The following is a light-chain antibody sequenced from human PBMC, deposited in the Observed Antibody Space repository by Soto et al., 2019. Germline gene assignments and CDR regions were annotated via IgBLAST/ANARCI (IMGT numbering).Light chain of an antibody. V-gene: IGKV1-5*01. CDR2: DGS. Sequence: DIQMTQFPSTLSASVGDRVTITCRASQSIRSWLAWYQQKPGKAPKLFIYDGSSLQSGVPSGFSGSGSGTDFTLTINSLQPDDFATYYCQQYSAYPYTFGQGTKVETK. CDR1: QSIRSW. CDR3: QQYSAYPYT. J-gene: IGKJ2*01.